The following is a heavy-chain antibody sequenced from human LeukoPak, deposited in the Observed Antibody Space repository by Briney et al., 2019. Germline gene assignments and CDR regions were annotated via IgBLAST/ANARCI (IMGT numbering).Heavy chain of an antibody. J-gene: IGHJ4*02. V-gene: IGHV3-23*01. CDR2: ISGSGVSI. D-gene: IGHD1-26*01. Sequence: GGTLRLSCAASGFTFSSYGMSWVRQAPGKGLEWVSSISGSGVSIYYADSVKGRFTISRDNSKNTLYLQIHSLRAEDTAVYYCANDGRGSYTFDYWGQGTLVTVSS. CDR1: GFTFSSYG. CDR3: ANDGRGSYTFDY.